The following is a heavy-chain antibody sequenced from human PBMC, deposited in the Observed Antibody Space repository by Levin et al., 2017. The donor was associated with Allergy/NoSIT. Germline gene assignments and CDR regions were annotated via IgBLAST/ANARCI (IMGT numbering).Heavy chain of an antibody. Sequence: GESLKISCAASGFTFSDSGMHWVRQASGKGLEWVGHIRSKPNRYATTYGESVKGRCTISRDDSKSTAYLQMNSLKTEDTAIYFCTTLGAIAAARDYWGQGTLVTVSS. J-gene: IGHJ4*02. D-gene: IGHD6-13*01. CDR2: IRSKPNRYAT. V-gene: IGHV3-73*01. CDR3: TTLGAIAAARDY. CDR1: GFTFSDSG.